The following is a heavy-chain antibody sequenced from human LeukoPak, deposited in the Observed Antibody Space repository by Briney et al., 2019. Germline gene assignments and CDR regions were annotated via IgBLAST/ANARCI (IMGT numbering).Heavy chain of an antibody. V-gene: IGHV4-59*08. D-gene: IGHD2-15*01. J-gene: IGHJ4*02. CDR1: GGSISNYY. CDR3: ARGYCSVGICFWFDF. Sequence: SETLSLTCTVSGGSISNYYWNWIRQTPGKGLEWIGYVYYTGSTNYNPSLKSRVTIPLDTSKNQFSLKLSSVTAADTAVYYCARGYCSVGICFWFDFWGQGTLVTVSS. CDR2: VYYTGST.